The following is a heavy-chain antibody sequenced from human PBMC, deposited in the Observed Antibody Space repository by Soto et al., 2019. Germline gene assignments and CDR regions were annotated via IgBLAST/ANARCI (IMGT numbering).Heavy chain of an antibody. CDR3: AKICNYYYYYMDV. CDR1: GFTFSSYC. D-gene: IGHD2-15*01. J-gene: IGHJ6*03. CDR2: ISSSSSTR. V-gene: IGHV3-48*01. Sequence: EVQLVESGGGLVQPGGSLRLSCAASGFTFSSYCMNWVRQAPGKGLEWVSYISSSSSTRYYADSVKGRFTISRDNAKNSLYLQMNSLRAEDTAVYYCAKICNYYYYYMDVWGKVTTVTVSS.